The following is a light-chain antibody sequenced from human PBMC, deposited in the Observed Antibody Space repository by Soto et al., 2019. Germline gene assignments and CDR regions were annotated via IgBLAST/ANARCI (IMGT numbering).Light chain of an antibody. J-gene: IGKJ4*01. V-gene: IGKV3-20*01. Sequence: EIVLTQSPGTVSLSPGERATLSCRASQSINSTYLAWYHQKPGQAPRLLIYGASTRATGIPDRFSGSGSGTDFTLTISRLEPEDFAVYYCQQYGSSPLTFGGGTKVDIK. CDR1: QSINSTY. CDR3: QQYGSSPLT. CDR2: GAS.